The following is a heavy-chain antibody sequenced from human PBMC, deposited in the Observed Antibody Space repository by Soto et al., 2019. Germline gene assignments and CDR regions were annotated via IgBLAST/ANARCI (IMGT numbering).Heavy chain of an antibody. V-gene: IGHV1-69*02. CDR3: ARVRCSGGSCHPSTYYYYYMDV. J-gene: IGHJ6*03. CDR1: GGTFSSYT. D-gene: IGHD2-15*01. CDR2: IIPILGIA. Sequence: GASVKVSCKASGGTFSSYTISWVRQAPGQGLEWMGRIIPILGIANYAQKFRGRVTITADKSTSTAYMELSSLRSEDTAVYYCARVRCSGGSCHPSTYYYYYMDVWGKGTTVTVPS.